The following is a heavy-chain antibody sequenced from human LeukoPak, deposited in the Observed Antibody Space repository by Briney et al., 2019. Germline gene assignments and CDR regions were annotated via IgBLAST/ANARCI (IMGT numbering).Heavy chain of an antibody. Sequence: SETLSLTCTVSGDSISTYYWIWIRQPAGMGLEWIGRIYTSGNTNYNPSLKSRVTTSVDTSKNQFSLRLSSVTAADTAVYYCARGYYDSSAYSPPRIDGFAIWGQGTMATVSS. J-gene: IGHJ3*02. D-gene: IGHD3-22*01. V-gene: IGHV4-4*07. CDR2: IYTSGNT. CDR3: ARGYYDSSAYSPPRIDGFAI. CDR1: GDSISTYY.